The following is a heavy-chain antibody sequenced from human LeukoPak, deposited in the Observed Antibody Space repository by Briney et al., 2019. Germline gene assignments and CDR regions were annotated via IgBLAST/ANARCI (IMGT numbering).Heavy chain of an antibody. Sequence: SQTLSLTCTVSGGSVSSGSHYYNWIRQHPGKGLEWIGYIYYTGITSYNPSLRSRVIMSVDTSMNQLSLKLSSLTAADTAVYYCARATDAFDIWGQGTMVTVSS. J-gene: IGHJ3*02. CDR1: GGSVSSGSHY. CDR2: IYYTGIT. V-gene: IGHV4-31*03. CDR3: ARATDAFDI.